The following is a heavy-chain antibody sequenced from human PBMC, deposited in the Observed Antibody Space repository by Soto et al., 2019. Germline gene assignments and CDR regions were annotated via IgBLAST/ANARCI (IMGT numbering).Heavy chain of an antibody. CDR3: ARADDILTGVDY. CDR2: IYHSGST. D-gene: IGHD3-9*01. J-gene: IGHJ4*02. Sequence: PSETLSLTCTVSGGSISSYYWSWIRQPPGKGLEWIGYIYHSGSTNYNPSLKSRVTISIDTSRTQFPLKLRSVTAADTAMYYCARADDILTGVDYWGQGTLVT. CDR1: GGSISSYY. V-gene: IGHV4-59*08.